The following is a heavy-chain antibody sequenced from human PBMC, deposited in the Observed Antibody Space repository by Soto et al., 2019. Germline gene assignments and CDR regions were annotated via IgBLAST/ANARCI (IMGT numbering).Heavy chain of an antibody. V-gene: IGHV4-59*01. CDR1: GGSISSYL. CDR2: IYYSWST. J-gene: IGHJ4*02. Sequence: QVQLQESGPGLVKPSETLSLTCTVSGGSISSYLWSWIRQPPGKGLEWIGYIYYSWSTNYNRSLKSRVTISVDTSKKQLSLKLSSVTAADTAVYYCARVGYCGGDCSFPDYWGQGTLVTVSS. CDR3: ARVGYCGGDCSFPDY. D-gene: IGHD2-21*02.